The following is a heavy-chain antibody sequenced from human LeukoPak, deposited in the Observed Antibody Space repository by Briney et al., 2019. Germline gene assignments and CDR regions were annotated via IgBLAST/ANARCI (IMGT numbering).Heavy chain of an antibody. Sequence: GGSLRLSCVASGSTLSNHAMHWVRQGPGKGLEYVSAISLTGDSTYYANSVKGGFTISRDDSKNTLYLQMGSLRTEDMAVYYCARSYASGIHYMDVWGKGSTVTVSS. CDR1: GSTLSNHA. CDR3: ARSYASGIHYMDV. CDR2: ISLTGDST. V-gene: IGHV3-64*01. D-gene: IGHD3-10*01. J-gene: IGHJ6*03.